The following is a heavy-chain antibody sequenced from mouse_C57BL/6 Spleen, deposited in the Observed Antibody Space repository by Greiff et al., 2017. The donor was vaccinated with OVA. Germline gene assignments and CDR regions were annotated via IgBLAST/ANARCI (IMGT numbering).Heavy chain of an antibody. V-gene: IGHV14-3*01. J-gene: IGHJ4*01. CDR3: ARGLLGAIDY. CDR2: IDPANGNT. Sequence: VHVKQSVAELVRPGASVKLSCTASGFTIKNTYMHWVKQRPEQGLEWIGRIDPANGNTKYAPKFQGKATITADTSSNTAYLQLSSLTSEDTAIYYCARGLLGAIDYWGQGTSVTVSS. D-gene: IGHD2-3*01. CDR1: GFTIKNTY.